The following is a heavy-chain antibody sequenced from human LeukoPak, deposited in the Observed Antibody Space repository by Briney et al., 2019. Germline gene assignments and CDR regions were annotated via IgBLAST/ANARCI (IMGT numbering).Heavy chain of an antibody. CDR3: ARAGMVATAHY. D-gene: IGHD5-12*01. Sequence: GASVKISCKASGYTFTSYYMHWVRQAPGQGLEWMGIINPSGGSTSYAQKFQGRVTMTRDTSTSTVYMELSSLRSEDTAVYYCARAGMVATAHYWGQGTLVTVSS. J-gene: IGHJ4*02. CDR1: GYTFTSYY. V-gene: IGHV1-46*01. CDR2: INPSGGST.